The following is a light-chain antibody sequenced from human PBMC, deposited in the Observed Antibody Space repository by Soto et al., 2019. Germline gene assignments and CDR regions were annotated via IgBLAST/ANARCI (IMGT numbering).Light chain of an antibody. V-gene: IGKV3-20*01. CDR3: QQYDGAPLT. CDR1: QTLSINS. Sequence: EIVLTQSPDTLSLSPGERATLFCRASQTLSINSLAWYQQKPGQAPRLLIYAASTRDTGIPDRFNGSGSGTDFALTINGLEPEDFAVYYCQQYDGAPLTFGPGTKVDVK. CDR2: AAS. J-gene: IGKJ3*01.